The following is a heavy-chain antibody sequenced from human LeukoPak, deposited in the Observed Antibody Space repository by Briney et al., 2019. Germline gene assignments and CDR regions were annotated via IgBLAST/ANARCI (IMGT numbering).Heavy chain of an antibody. J-gene: IGHJ5*02. V-gene: IGHV5-51*01. CDR2: IYPGDSDT. CDR1: GYSFTSYW. Sequence: GESLKISCKGSGYSFTSYWIGWVRQMPGKGLEWMGIIYPGDSDTRYSPSFQGQVTISADKSISTAYLQWSSLKASDTAMYYCARLADSSGYYYWRFDPWGQGTLVTVSS. CDR3: ARLADSSGYYYWRFDP. D-gene: IGHD3-22*01.